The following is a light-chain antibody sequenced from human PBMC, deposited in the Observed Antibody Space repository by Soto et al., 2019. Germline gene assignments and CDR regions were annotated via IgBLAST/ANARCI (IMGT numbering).Light chain of an antibody. J-gene: IGKJ3*01. V-gene: IGKV1-9*01. CDR2: GAS. Sequence: GDRVTISCRASQGIANFLAWYQQKPGKAPKLLIYGASTLQSGVPSRFSGSGSGTDFTLTISSLQPEDFATYYCQQLNSFRIPFGPGTKVDIK. CDR3: QQLNSFRIP. CDR1: QGIANF.